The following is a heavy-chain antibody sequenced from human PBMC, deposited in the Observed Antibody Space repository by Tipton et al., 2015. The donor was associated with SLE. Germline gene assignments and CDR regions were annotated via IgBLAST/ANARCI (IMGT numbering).Heavy chain of an antibody. CDR1: GGSISSYY. D-gene: IGHD6-19*01. J-gene: IGHJ3*02. CDR2: IYYSGST. V-gene: IGHV4-59*08. Sequence: PSLTCTVSGGSISSYYWSWIRQPPGKGLEWIGYIYYSGSTNYNPSLKSRVTISVDTSKNQFSLKLSSVTAADTAVYYCARAPRLGAFDIWGQGTMVTVSS. CDR3: ARAPRLGAFDI.